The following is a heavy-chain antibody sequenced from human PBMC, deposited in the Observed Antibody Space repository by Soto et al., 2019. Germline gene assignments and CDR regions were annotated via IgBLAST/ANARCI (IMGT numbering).Heavy chain of an antibody. Sequence: HVQLVESGGGVVQPGRSLRLSCTASGFTFSDYGMHWVRQAPGKGLEWVAVIWYDGSNKYYADSVKGQFTISRDNSKNTRFLQSNSLRVEDTGVYYCARDVGFGAAGYGAGIDYWGQGTLVTVSS. D-gene: IGHD3-16*01. CDR1: GFTFSDYG. V-gene: IGHV3-33*01. J-gene: IGHJ4*02. CDR2: IWYDGSNK. CDR3: ARDVGFGAAGYGAGIDY.